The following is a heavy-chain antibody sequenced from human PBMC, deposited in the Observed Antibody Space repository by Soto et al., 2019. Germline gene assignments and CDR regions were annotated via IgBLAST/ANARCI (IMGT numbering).Heavy chain of an antibody. CDR1: GYTFTKYG. V-gene: IGHV1-18*01. D-gene: IGHD6-13*01. CDR2: ISGYNGNT. Sequence: QVQLVQSAAEVKNPGASVKVSCKASGYTFTKYGIGWVRQAPGQGLEWMGWISGYNGNTNYAQNLQGRVTMTTDTSTSTGYMELRGLRCDDTAVYYCAREVASAGGEYDYWGQGTLVTVSS. CDR3: AREVASAGGEYDY. J-gene: IGHJ4*02.